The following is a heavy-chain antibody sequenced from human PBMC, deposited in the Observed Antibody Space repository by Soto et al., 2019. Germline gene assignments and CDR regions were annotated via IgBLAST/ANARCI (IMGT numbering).Heavy chain of an antibody. V-gene: IGHV1-69*13. Sequence: SVKVSCKASGGTFSSYAISWVRQAPGQGLEWMGGIIPIFGTANYAQKFQGRVTITADESTSTAYMELSSLRSEDTAVYYCARAGVTIFGVVTHYYYYYGMDVWGQGTTVTVS. J-gene: IGHJ6*02. D-gene: IGHD3-3*01. CDR2: IIPIFGTA. CDR3: ARAGVTIFGVVTHYYYYYGMDV. CDR1: GGTFSSYA.